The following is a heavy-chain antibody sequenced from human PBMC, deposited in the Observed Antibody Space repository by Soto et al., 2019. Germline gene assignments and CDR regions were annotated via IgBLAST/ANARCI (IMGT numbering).Heavy chain of an antibody. D-gene: IGHD2-21*01. V-gene: IGHV3-33*01. CDR1: GFTFRNHG. J-gene: IGHJ5*02. CDR2: IWYDESHE. Sequence: VQLVESGGGLVQPERSLRLSCAASGFTFRNHGMHWVRQAPGKGLEWVAVIWYDESHEFYADSVKGRFSISRDNAKNTLYLQMNSLSAEDTAMYYCARDRSEFARWFDRWGQGTLVTVSS. CDR3: ARDRSEFARWFDR.